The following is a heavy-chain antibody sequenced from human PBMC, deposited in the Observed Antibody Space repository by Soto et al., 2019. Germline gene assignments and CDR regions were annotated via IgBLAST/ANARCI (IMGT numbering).Heavy chain of an antibody. J-gene: IGHJ6*02. CDR1: GYSLTSYW. D-gene: IGHD6-6*01. V-gene: IGHV5-10-1*01. CDR2: IDPSDSYT. Sequence: LGESLKISCKGSGYSLTSYWISWVRQMPGKGLEWMRRIDPSDSYTNYSPSFQGHVTISADTSISTAYLQWSSLKASDTAMFSCATDREYSSSFAALPRYYYYSDMDIWCQETTVNVSS. CDR3: ATDREYSSSFAALPRYYYYSDMDI.